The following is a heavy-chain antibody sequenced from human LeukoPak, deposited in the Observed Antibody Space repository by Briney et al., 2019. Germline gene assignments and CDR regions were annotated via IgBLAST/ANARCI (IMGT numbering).Heavy chain of an antibody. D-gene: IGHD5-12*01. V-gene: IGHV3-33*01. CDR3: ARDNGNSGFNLDY. CDR1: GFTFSTHG. CDR2: IWHDGGRK. J-gene: IGHJ4*02. Sequence: PGGSLRLSCVVSGFTFSTHGFHWVRQAPGKGLEWVSVIWHDGGRKEYADSVRGRFTISRDNSNLSLQMNSIRAEDTAIYYCARDNGNSGFNLDYWGQGTPVTVSS.